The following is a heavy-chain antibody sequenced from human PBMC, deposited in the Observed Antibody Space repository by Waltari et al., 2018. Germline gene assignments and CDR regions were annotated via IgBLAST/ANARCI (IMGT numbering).Heavy chain of an antibody. Sequence: QVQLVQSGAEVKKPGASVKVSCKASGYTFTGYYMHWVRPAPGQGLEWMGRINPNSGGTNYAQKFQGRVTMTRDTSISTAYMELSRLRSDDTAVYYCARSNGVHSGYSDYWGQGTLVTVSS. CDR2: INPNSGGT. CDR1: GYTFTGYY. V-gene: IGHV1-2*06. CDR3: ARSNGVHSGYSDY. J-gene: IGHJ4*02. D-gene: IGHD3-22*01.